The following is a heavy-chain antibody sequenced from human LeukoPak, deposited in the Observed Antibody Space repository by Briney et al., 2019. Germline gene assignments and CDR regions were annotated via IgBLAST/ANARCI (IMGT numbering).Heavy chain of an antibody. CDR3: ARRVNYGGNILIDY. V-gene: IGHV4-39*01. CDR1: GGSISTNDYS. Sequence: SETLSLTCTVSGGSISTNDYSWVWIRQPPGKGLEWIASICYGGSTYYNSSLKSRVIISVDTSRNQFSLKMSSVTAADTAVYYCARRVNYGGNILIDYWGQGTLVTVSS. CDR2: ICYGGST. J-gene: IGHJ4*02. D-gene: IGHD4-23*01.